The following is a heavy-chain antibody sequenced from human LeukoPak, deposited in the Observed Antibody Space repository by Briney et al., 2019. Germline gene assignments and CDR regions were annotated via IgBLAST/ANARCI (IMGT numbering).Heavy chain of an antibody. CDR2: IYSGGST. CDR1: GFTVSSNF. V-gene: IGHV3-53*01. D-gene: IGHD6-19*01. J-gene: IGHJ4*02. Sequence: GGSLRLSCAASGFTVSSNFMSWVRQAPGKGLQWVSIIYSGGSTDYADSGRGRFTDSRDSSKNPLSLQMKSLRADDTAGDYCARGSGSGGPLDFWGQGTLVTVSS. CDR3: ARGSGSGGPLDF.